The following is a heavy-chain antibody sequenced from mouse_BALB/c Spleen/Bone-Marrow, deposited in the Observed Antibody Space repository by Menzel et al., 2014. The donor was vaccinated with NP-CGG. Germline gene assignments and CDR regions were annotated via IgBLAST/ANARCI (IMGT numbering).Heavy chain of an antibody. J-gene: IGHJ4*01. D-gene: IGHD2-14*01. CDR3: ARWRYGYAMDY. Sequence: EVQGVESGGGLVQPGGSRKLSCAASGFTFSSFGMHWVRQAPEKGLEWVAYISSGSSTIYYADTVKGRFTISRDNPKNTLFLQMTSLRSEDTAMYYRARWRYGYAMDYWGQGTSVTVSS. V-gene: IGHV5-17*02. CDR1: GFTFSSFG. CDR2: ISSGSSTI.